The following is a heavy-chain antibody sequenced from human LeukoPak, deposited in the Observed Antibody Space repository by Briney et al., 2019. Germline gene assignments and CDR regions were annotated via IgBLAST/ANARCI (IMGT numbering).Heavy chain of an antibody. CDR2: ISSSSSYI. J-gene: IGHJ5*02. D-gene: IGHD2-2*01. Sequence: GGSLRLSRAASGVTFSSYSMNWVRQAPGKGLGWVSSISSSSSYIYYADSVKGRFTISRDNAKNSLYLQMNSLRAEDTAVYYCVSTSCRPKYNWFDPWGQGTLVTVST. V-gene: IGHV3-21*01. CDR1: GVTFSSYS. CDR3: VSTSCRPKYNWFDP.